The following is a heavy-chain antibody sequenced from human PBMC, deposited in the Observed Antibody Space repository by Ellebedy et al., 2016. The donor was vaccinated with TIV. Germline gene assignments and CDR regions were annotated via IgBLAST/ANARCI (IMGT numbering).Heavy chain of an antibody. CDR2: IIPILGIA. CDR3: AAGNDGGWFDP. V-gene: IGHV1-69*02. J-gene: IGHJ5*02. Sequence: AASVKVSCKASGGSLSTYPISWVRQAPGQGLEWMGRIIPILGIANYAQKFQGRVTITADKSTSIAYMELSSLRSEDTAVYYCAAGNDGGWFDPWGQGTLVTVSS. CDR1: GGSLSTYP. D-gene: IGHD1-1*01.